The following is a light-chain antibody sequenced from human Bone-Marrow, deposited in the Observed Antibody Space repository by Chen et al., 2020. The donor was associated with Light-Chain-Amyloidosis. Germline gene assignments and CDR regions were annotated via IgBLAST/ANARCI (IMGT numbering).Light chain of an antibody. Sequence: DIVLTQSRGTLSLSPRERATLSCRASQSVSNNYLAWYQQKPGQAPRLLIYCASSRATDIPDRFSGSGSGTDFTLTISRLEPEDFAVYYCQHYGGSPLFSFGQGTKLEIK. V-gene: IGKV3-20*01. J-gene: IGKJ2*03. CDR2: CAS. CDR1: QSVSNNY. CDR3: QHYGGSPLFS.